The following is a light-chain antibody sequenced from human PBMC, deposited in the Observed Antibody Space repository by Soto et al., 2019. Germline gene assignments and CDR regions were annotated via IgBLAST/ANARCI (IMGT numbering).Light chain of an antibody. CDR3: QQYDNWPRT. CDR1: HIFSRN. CDR2: GAS. V-gene: IGKV3-15*01. Sequence: EIVMTQSPSTLSVSPGERAALSFVARHIFSRNLAFYQQKPGQAPRLLIYGASTRATGIPARFSGSGSGTEFTLTISSLQSEDFAVYYCQQYDNWPRTFGQGTKVDIK. J-gene: IGKJ1*01.